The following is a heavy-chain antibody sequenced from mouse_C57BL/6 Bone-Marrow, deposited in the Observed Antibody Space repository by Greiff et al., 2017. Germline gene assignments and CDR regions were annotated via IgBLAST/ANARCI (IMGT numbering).Heavy chain of an antibody. CDR3: ARRHSDGYFWYFDV. Sequence: EVQVVESGGGLVQPGESLKLSCESNEYEFPSYDMSWVRQTPEKRLELVAAINSDGGSTYYPDTMERRFIISRDNSKKTLYLQMSSLRSEDTAVYYGARRHSDGYFWYFDVWGTGTTVTVSS. J-gene: IGHJ1*03. D-gene: IGHD2-3*01. CDR2: INSDGGST. V-gene: IGHV5-2*01. CDR1: EYEFPSYD.